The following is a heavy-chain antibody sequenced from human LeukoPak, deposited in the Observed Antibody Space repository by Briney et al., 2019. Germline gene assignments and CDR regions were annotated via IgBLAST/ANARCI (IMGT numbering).Heavy chain of an antibody. CDR2: INPNSGGT. CDR1: GYTFTGYY. CDR3: ARNRAYCGGDCDPYFAY. Sequence: GASVKVSCMDSGYTFTGYYMHWVRQAPGQGLEWMGWINPNSGGTNYAQKFQGRVTMTRDTTISTAYMELSRLRSDDTAVYYCARNRAYCGGDCDPYFAYWARGTLVTVSS. V-gene: IGHV1-2*02. J-gene: IGHJ4*02. D-gene: IGHD2-21*02.